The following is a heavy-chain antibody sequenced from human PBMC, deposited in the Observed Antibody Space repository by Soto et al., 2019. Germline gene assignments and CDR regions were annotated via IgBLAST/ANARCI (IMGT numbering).Heavy chain of an antibody. CDR1: GGSFSGYY. CDR3: ARGRVVLLWFGDHNWFDP. D-gene: IGHD3-10*01. Sequence: QVQLQQWGAGLLKPSETLSLTCAVYGGSFSGYYWSWIRQPPGKGLEWIGEINHSGSTNYNPSLKSRVTLSVDTSKNQLSLKLSSVTAADTAVYYCARGRVVLLWFGDHNWFDPWGQGTLVTVSS. CDR2: INHSGST. V-gene: IGHV4-34*01. J-gene: IGHJ5*02.